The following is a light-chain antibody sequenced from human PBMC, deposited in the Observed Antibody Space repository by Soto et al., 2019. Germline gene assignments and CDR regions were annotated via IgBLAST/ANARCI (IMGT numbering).Light chain of an antibody. V-gene: IGKV1-33*01. CDR3: MQALQTSYT. Sequence: DIQLTQSPSSLSASVGDRVTITCQASQDISNHLNWYQQKPGKAPNLLIYDASDLETGVPSRFSGGGSGTDFTLKISRVEAEDVGVYYCMQALQTSYTFGQGTKLEIK. CDR2: DAS. J-gene: IGKJ2*01. CDR1: QDISNH.